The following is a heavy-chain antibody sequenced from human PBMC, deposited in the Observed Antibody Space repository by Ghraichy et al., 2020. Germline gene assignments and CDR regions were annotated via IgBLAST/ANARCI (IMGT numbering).Heavy chain of an antibody. Sequence: SETLSLTCTVSGGSIRSSNFYWGWIRQPPGKGPEWLGSIHHTGSTYHNPSLESRLTISVDTSKNLFSLKLTSVTAADTAVYFCAGSFAVIRYFDLLGRGTLVTVSS. CDR1: GGSIRSSNFY. J-gene: IGHJ2*01. CDR2: IHHTGST. V-gene: IGHV4-39*01. CDR3: AGSFAVIRYFDL. D-gene: IGHD2-21*01.